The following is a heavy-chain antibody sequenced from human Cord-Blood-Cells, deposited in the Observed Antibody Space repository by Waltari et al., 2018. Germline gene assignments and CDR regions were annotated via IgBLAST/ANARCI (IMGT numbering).Heavy chain of an antibody. Sequence: QVQLVQSGAEVKKPGSSVKVSCKASGGTFSSYAISWVRQAPGQGLEWMGGIIPMFGTANYAQKFQGRVTITADESTSTAYRELGSLRSEDTAVYYCAGGGIAAAGTFDYWGQGTLVTVSS. CDR3: AGGGIAAAGTFDY. V-gene: IGHV1-69*01. CDR1: GGTFSSYA. J-gene: IGHJ4*02. D-gene: IGHD6-13*01. CDR2: IIPMFGTA.